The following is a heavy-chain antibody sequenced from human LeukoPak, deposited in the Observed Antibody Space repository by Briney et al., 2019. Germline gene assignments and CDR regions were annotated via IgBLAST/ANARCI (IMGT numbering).Heavy chain of an antibody. Sequence: QPGGSLLLSCVSSGLYVSGTYMSWIRQAPGKGLEWVSTAFVGGDTYYADSVEGRFTLSKDISTNTMYLQMDGLRPEDTAVYFCARDQLDHWGQGALVSVSP. V-gene: IGHV3-53*01. J-gene: IGHJ5*02. CDR3: ARDQLDH. CDR2: AFVGGDT. CDR1: GLYVSGTY.